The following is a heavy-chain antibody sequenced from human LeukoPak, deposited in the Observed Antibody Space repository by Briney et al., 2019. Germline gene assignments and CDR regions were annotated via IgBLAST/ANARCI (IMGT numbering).Heavy chain of an antibody. CDR2: IRGSGDST. Sequence: GGSLRLSCAASGFTFNSYSMNWFRQAPGKGLEWVSVIRGSGDSTYYADSVKGRFTISRDNSKNTLYLQMNSLRAEDTAVYYCTIGGLTPVPIDYWGQGTLVTVPS. CDR1: GFTFNSYS. CDR3: TIGGLTPVPIDY. V-gene: IGHV3-23*01. D-gene: IGHD3-16*01. J-gene: IGHJ4*02.